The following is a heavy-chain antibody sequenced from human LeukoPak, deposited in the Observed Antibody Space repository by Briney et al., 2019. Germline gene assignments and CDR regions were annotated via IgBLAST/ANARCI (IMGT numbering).Heavy chain of an antibody. CDR3: ARDFRPVTPGGRFDY. CDR1: GYTFTSYG. Sequence: ASVKVSCRASGYTFTSYGISWVRQAPGQGLEWMGWISAYNGNTNYAQKLQGRVTMTTDTSTSTAYMELRSLRSDDTAVYYCARDFRPVTPGGRFDYWGQGTLVTVSS. V-gene: IGHV1-18*01. D-gene: IGHD4-17*01. J-gene: IGHJ4*02. CDR2: ISAYNGNT.